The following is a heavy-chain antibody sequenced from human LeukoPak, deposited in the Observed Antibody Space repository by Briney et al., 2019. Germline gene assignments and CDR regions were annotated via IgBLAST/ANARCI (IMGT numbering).Heavy chain of an antibody. CDR2: INPSGGST. CDR3: AGGVSQWELLWD. J-gene: IGHJ4*02. D-gene: IGHD1-26*01. Sequence: ASVKVSCKASGYTFTSYYIHWVRQAPGQGLEWMGIINPSGGSTSYAQKFQGRVTMTRDMSTSTVYMELSSLRSEDTAVYYCAGGVSQWELLWDWGQGTLVTVSS. CDR1: GYTFTSYY. V-gene: IGHV1-46*01.